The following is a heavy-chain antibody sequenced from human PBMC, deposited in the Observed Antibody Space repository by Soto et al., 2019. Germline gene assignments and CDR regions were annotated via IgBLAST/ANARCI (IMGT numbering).Heavy chain of an antibody. D-gene: IGHD7-27*01. J-gene: IGHJ5*02. CDR1: GGSISSGGYY. CDR3: ARDPGEFDWFDP. Sequence: SETLSLTCTVSGGSISSGGYYWSWIRQHPGKDLEWIGYIYYSGSTYYNPSLKSRVTISVDTSKNQFSLKLSSVTAAGTAVYYCARDPGEFDWFDPWGQGTLVTVSS. V-gene: IGHV4-31*03. CDR2: IYYSGST.